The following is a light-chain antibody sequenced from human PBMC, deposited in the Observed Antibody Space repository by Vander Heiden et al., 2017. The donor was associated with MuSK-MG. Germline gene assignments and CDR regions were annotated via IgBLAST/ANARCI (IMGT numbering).Light chain of an antibody. V-gene: IGLV1-40*01. CDR2: GNN. CDR1: SSNIGAGYD. J-gene: IGLJ2*01. Sequence: QSVLTPPPSVSGAPGQRVTISCTGSSSNIGAGYDVHWYQQFLGTAPKLLIYGNNNRPSGVSDRFSGSKSGTSASLAITGLQAEDEADYYCQSYDNSLSGSGVFGGGTKLTVL. CDR3: QSYDNSLSGSGV.